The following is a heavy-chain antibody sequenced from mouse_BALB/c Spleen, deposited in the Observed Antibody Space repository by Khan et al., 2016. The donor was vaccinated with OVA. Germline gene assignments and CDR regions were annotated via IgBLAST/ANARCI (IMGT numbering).Heavy chain of an antibody. J-gene: IGHJ2*01. V-gene: IGHV1-77*01. CDR2: IYPGSGNT. CDR3: ARLDTTSLDY. Sequence: QVQLQQSGTDLARPGASVKVSCKASGYIFTDFYITWVKQRTGQGLEWIGEIYPGSGNTYYNEHFKGKASLTAAKSSNTAYMQLSSLTSEDSAVYFCARLDTTSLDYWGQGTTLTVSS. CDR1: GYIFTDFY. D-gene: IGHD2-3*01.